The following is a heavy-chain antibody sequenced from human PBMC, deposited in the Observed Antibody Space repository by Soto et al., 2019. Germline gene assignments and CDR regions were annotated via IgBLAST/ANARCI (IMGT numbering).Heavy chain of an antibody. V-gene: IGHV1-3*01. Sequence: ASVKVSCKTSGETFSRSAIHWVRQVPGQRPEWMGWIHAGNGNTKYSQKFQDRLTVTRDTSASTAYMELSSLRSEDTGIYYCARDGPGWYFVHCDQAPLLTVST. J-gene: IGHJ4*02. CDR1: GETFSRSA. CDR2: IHAGNGNT. D-gene: IGHD6-19*01. CDR3: ARDGPGWYFVH.